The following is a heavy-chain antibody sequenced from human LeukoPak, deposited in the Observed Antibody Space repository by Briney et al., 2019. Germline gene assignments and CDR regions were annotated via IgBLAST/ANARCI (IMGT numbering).Heavy chain of an antibody. CDR1: GGAISSYY. CDR3: ARDGGYTSGWFD. J-gene: IGHJ4*02. Sequence: ETLSLTCTLSGGAISSYYWSCIRQPPRRGQEWIVDIYYRGSTHYTPSLRSGVTISLETSKNQFSLKLSSVTAADAAVYYCARDGGYTSGWFDWGQGTLVTVSS. D-gene: IGHD6-19*01. CDR2: IYYRGST. V-gene: IGHV4-59*13.